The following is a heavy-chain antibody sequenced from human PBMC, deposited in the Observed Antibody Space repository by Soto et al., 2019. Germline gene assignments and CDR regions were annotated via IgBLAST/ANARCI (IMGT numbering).Heavy chain of an antibody. CDR3: AREGYCSGGSCYDNYYYYGMDV. V-gene: IGHV1-18*01. CDR2: ISAYNGNT. J-gene: IGHJ6*02. Sequence: ASVKVSCTASVYTFTSYGISWVRQAPGQGLEWMGWISAYNGNTNYAQKLQGRVTMTTDTSTSTAYMELRSLRSDDTAVYYCAREGYCSGGSCYDNYYYYGMDVWGQGTTVTVSS. D-gene: IGHD2-15*01. CDR1: VYTFTSYG.